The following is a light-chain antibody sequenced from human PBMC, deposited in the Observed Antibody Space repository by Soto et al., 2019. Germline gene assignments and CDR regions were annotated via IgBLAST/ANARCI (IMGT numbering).Light chain of an antibody. CDR3: SSYTGTSTL. J-gene: IGLJ1*01. CDR1: SSNIGNNY. CDR2: DNN. V-gene: IGLV1-51*01. Sequence: QSVLTQPPSVSAAPGQKVTISCSGSSSNIGNNYVSWYQQLPGTAPKLLIYDNNKRPSGIPDRFSGSKSGTSATLGITGLQTGDEADYYCSSYTGTSTLFGTGTKVTVL.